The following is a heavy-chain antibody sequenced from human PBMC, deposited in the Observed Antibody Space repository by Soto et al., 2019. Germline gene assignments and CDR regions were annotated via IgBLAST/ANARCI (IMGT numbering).Heavy chain of an antibody. CDR1: GGSISSSSYY. V-gene: IGHV4-39*01. J-gene: IGHJ4*02. Sequence: PSETLSLTCTVSGGSISSSSYYWGWIRQPPGKGLEWIGSIYYSGSTYYNPSLKSRVTISVDTSKNQFPLKLSSVTAADTAVYYCASVPSDSSSWNFDYWGQGTLVTVSS. D-gene: IGHD6-13*01. CDR2: IYYSGST. CDR3: ASVPSDSSSWNFDY.